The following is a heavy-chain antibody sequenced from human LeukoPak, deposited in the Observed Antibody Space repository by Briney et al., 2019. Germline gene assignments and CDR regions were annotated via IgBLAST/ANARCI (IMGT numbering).Heavy chain of an antibody. D-gene: IGHD3-16*01. CDR2: IAAAGDT. CDR3: ARGGDGFDP. J-gene: IGHJ5*02. Sequence: PGGSLRLSCAASGFTFSSYDMHWVRQAAGKGLEWVSAIAAAGDTYYPDTVKGRFTISKENAKISLYLQMNSLRVGDTAVYSCARGGDGFDPWGQGTLVTVSS. CDR1: GFTFSSYD. V-gene: IGHV3-13*01.